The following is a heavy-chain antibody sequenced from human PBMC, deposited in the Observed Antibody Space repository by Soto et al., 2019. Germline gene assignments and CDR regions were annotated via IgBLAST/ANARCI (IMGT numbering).Heavy chain of an antibody. V-gene: IGHV3-30-3*01. J-gene: IGHJ4*02. CDR2: ISFDGSKE. CDR1: EFTFRNYP. D-gene: IGHD3-10*01. Sequence: QVQRVQSGGRVVQPGRSLRLSCVAYEFTFRNYPMHWVRQAPGKGLEWVAVISFDGSKEDSADSVKGRFTVSRDNSKNTLYLEMNSLRAEDTAVYYCARGVAAIVTWYLDYWGQGSLVTVSS. CDR3: ARGVAAIVTWYLDY.